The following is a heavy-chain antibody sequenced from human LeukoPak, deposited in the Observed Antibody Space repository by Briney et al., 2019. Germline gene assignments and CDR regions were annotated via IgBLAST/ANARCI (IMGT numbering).Heavy chain of an antibody. D-gene: IGHD3-10*01. V-gene: IGHV4-59*01. CDR2: ISYRGDT. J-gene: IGHJ6*04. Sequence: PSETLSLTCSVSGGSINSYYWSWIRQSPGKGLEWIGCISYRGDTKFNPSLRGRVSMSVDTSKTQFSLSLSSVTAADTAVYYCARDLGVTKYYDSRRYRDNYDYYYGMDVWGKGMTVTVSS. CDR1: GGSINSYY. CDR3: ARDLGVTKYYDSRRYRDNYDYYYGMDV.